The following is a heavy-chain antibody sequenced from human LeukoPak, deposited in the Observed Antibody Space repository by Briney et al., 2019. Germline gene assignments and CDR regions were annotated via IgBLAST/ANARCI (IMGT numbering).Heavy chain of an antibody. Sequence: GGSLRLSCAASEFTFNRYWMSWVRQAPGKGLEWLANIKHDGSEAHYVDSVKGRFTISRDNAKNSLSLQMNSLHVDDTSVYFCTRDALFGAGRTHLDFWSQGTLVSVSS. V-gene: IGHV3-7*04. CDR1: EFTFNRYW. J-gene: IGHJ4*02. D-gene: IGHD3-16*01. CDR3: TRDALFGAGRTHLDF. CDR2: IKHDGSEA.